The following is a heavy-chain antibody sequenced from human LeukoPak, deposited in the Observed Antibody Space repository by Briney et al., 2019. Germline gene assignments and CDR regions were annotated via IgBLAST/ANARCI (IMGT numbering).Heavy chain of an antibody. CDR3: ARPRVTYYDFWSGYYLDY. D-gene: IGHD3-3*01. Sequence: VASVKVSCKASGYTFTSYGISWVRQAPGQGLEWMGWISAYNGNTNYAQKLQGRVTMTTDTSTSTAYMELRSLRSDDTAVYYCARPRVTYYDFWSGYYLDYWGQGTLVTVSS. J-gene: IGHJ4*02. V-gene: IGHV1-18*01. CDR2: ISAYNGNT. CDR1: GYTFTSYG.